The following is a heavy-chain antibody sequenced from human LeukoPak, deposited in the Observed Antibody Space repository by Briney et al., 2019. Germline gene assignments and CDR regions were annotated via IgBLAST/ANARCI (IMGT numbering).Heavy chain of an antibody. CDR3: ASMTTVTKRNAFDI. D-gene: IGHD4-17*01. CDR1: GYSFSTSW. V-gene: IGHV5-51*01. Sequence: GESLKISCKGSGYSFSTSWIGWVRQMPGKGLEWMGIVYPGDSDTRYSPSFQGRVTISADKSISTAYLQWSSLKASDTAMYYCASMTTVTKRNAFDIWGQGTMVTVSS. J-gene: IGHJ3*02. CDR2: VYPGDSDT.